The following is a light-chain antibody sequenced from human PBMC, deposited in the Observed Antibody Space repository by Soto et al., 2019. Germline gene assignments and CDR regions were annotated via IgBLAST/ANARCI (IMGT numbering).Light chain of an antibody. CDR2: DVS. J-gene: IGLJ2*01. CDR1: GSDVGGYGF. V-gene: IGLV2-11*01. Sequence: QSVLTQPRSVSGSPGQSVTLSCSGSGSDVGGYGFVSWYQQHPGKAPKLIIYDVSKRPSGVPDRYSGSKSGNTASLTISGLQAEDEADYYCCSFAGTYTVVFGGGTKLTVL. CDR3: CSFAGTYTVV.